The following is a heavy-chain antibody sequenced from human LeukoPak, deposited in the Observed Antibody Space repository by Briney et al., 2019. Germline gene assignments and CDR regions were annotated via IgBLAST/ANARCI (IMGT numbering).Heavy chain of an antibody. CDR3: ASESVTSGWYLY. CDR2: IYKEGNT. Sequence: GGSLRLSCAASGFTVSGNYMSWVRQAPGKGLQWVSTIYKEGNTFYADSVRGRFTLSRDNSKNTLYLQMNSLRAEDTAIYYCASESVTSGWYLYWGQGTLVTVSS. J-gene: IGHJ4*02. CDR1: GFTVSGNY. V-gene: IGHV3-53*01. D-gene: IGHD6-19*01.